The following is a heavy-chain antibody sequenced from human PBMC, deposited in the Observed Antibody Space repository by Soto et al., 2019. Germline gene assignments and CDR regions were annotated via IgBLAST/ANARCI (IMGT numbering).Heavy chain of an antibody. CDR1: GGTFSSHS. CDR2: IITLLGTA. D-gene: IGHD4-17*01. V-gene: IGHV1-69*01. CDR3: AREVGYGDFSAALLD. Sequence: VQLMQSGAEVKQPGSSVKVSCKASGGTFSSHSINWVRQAPGQGLEWMGGIITLLGTANYAPTFQGRVTITADQSTSTAYMELNSLRSDDTAVYYCAREVGYGDFSAALLDWGQGTLVTVSS. J-gene: IGHJ4*02.